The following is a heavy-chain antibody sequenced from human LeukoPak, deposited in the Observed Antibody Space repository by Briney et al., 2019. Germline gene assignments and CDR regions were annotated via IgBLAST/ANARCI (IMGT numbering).Heavy chain of an antibody. Sequence: ASVKVSCKASGFTFTSSAMQWVRQARGQRLEWIGWIVVGSGNTNYAQKFQERVTITRDMSTSTAYMELSSLRSEDTAVYYCAAMPYYYDSSDPVFDIWGQGTMVTVSS. V-gene: IGHV1-58*02. J-gene: IGHJ3*02. CDR3: AAMPYYYDSSDPVFDI. CDR2: IVVGSGNT. CDR1: GFTFTSSA. D-gene: IGHD3-22*01.